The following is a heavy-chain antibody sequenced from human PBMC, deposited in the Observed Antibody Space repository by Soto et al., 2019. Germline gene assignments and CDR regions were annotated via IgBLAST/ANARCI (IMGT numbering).Heavy chain of an antibody. CDR3: AKVPNGGAIAARPEYYFDY. V-gene: IGHV3-23*01. D-gene: IGHD6-6*01. J-gene: IGHJ4*02. CDR2: ISGSGGST. CDR1: GFTFSSYA. Sequence: GGSLRLSCAASGFTFSSYAMSWVRQAPGKGLEWVSAISGSGGSTYYADSVKGRFTISRDNSKNTLYLQMNSLRAEDTAVYYCAKVPNGGAIAARPEYYFDYWGQGTLVTVSS.